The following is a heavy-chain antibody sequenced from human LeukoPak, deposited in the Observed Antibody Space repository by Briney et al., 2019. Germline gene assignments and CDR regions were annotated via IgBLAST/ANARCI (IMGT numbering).Heavy chain of an antibody. V-gene: IGHV5-51*01. D-gene: IGHD6-19*01. CDR3: ARLRGWFEVRAFDV. CDR1: GYSFSSSW. Sequence: GESLKISCKGSGYSFSSSWIGWVRQMPGKGLEWMGIIYPGDSDTKYSPSFQGQVTISVDKSISTAYLQWSSLKASDTAMYYCARLRGWFEVRAFDVWGQGTMVIVSS. CDR2: IYPGDSDT. J-gene: IGHJ3*01.